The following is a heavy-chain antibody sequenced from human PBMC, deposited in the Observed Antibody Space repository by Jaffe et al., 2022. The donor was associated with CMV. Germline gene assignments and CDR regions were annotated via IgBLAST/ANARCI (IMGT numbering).Heavy chain of an antibody. V-gene: IGHV1-18*01. J-gene: IGHJ6*03. CDR1: GYTFTSYA. D-gene: IGHD6-19*01. Sequence: QVQLVQSGGEVKRPGASVKVSCKASGYTFTSYAISWVRQAPGQGLEWMGWISAYNGNTNYAQKFQGRVTMTTDTSTSTVYMELRSLGSDDTAVYYCARDPSGWYRGQFYYYMDVWGKGTTVTVSS. CDR3: ARDPSGWYRGQFYYYMDV. CDR2: ISAYNGNT.